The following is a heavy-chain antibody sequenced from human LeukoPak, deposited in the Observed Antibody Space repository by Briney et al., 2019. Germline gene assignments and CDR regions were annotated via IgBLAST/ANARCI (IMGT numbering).Heavy chain of an antibody. V-gene: IGHV3-23*01. Sequence: PGGSLRLSCAASRFAFNKFAMSWVRQAPGKGLEWVSAISASGDSTYYGDSVKGRFTISRDNSRNTLYLQLNSLRAEDTALYYCVRRPANKIGNYYYYSMDVWGQGTTVIVSS. J-gene: IGHJ6*02. CDR2: ISASGDST. CDR1: RFAFNKFA. CDR3: VRRPANKIGNYYYYSMDV. D-gene: IGHD2-21*01.